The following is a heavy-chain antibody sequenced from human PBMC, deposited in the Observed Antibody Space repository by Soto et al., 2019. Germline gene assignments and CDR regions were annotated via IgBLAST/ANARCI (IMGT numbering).Heavy chain of an antibody. Sequence: QAHLQQWGAGLLRPSETLSLTCAVHGGSFSVYYWSWIRQTPGKGLEWIGEIHQRGITRYKPSLKSRGNLTVDTSRSRLSLKLSYVSDAGSVGSNWARENHPWVPVPVRQLKSTWWFDPLGQGTLVTVSS. V-gene: IGHV4-34*01. CDR2: IHQRGIT. CDR1: GGSFSVYY. J-gene: IGHJ5*02. CDR3: ARENHPWVPVPVRQLKSTWWFDP. D-gene: IGHD2-2*01.